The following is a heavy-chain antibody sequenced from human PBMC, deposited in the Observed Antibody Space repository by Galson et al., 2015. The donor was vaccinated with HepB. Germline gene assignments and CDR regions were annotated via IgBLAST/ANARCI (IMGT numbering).Heavy chain of an antibody. V-gene: IGHV1-3*01. D-gene: IGHD7-27*01. J-gene: IGHJ4*02. CDR3: ARGPQIEEPGLGY. CDR2: INAGNGNT. Sequence: SVKVSCKASGYTFTSYAMHWVRQAPGQRLEWMGWINAGNGNTKYSQKFQGRVTITRDTSASTAYMELSSLRSEDTAVYYCARGPQIEEPGLGYWGQGTLVTVSS. CDR1: GYTFTSYA.